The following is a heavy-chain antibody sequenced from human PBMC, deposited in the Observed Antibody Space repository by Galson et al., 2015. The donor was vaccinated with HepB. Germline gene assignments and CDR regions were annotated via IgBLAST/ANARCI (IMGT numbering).Heavy chain of an antibody. CDR2: ISSSSSYI. V-gene: IGHV3-21*01. Sequence: SLRLSCAASGFTFSSYSMNWVRQAPGKGLEWVSSISSSSSYIYYADSVKDRFTISRDNAKNSLYLQMNSLRAEDTAVYYCARDTSGYDPLGARDYWGQGTLVTVSS. J-gene: IGHJ4*02. CDR3: ARDTSGYDPLGARDY. D-gene: IGHD5-12*01. CDR1: GFTFSSYS.